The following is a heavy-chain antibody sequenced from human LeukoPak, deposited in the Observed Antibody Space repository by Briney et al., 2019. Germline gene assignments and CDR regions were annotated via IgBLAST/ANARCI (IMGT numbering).Heavy chain of an antibody. CDR3: ARDPRRTRAAAGIGFWFDP. J-gene: IGHJ5*02. Sequence: GGSLRLSRAASRFTFSSYRMNCVRQAPGKGREWVSSISSSSSYRYYADSVKGRFTISRENAKNSLYLQMNSLRAEDTAVYYFARDPRRTRAAAGIGFWFDPWGQGTLVTVSS. V-gene: IGHV3-21*01. CDR1: RFTFSSYR. D-gene: IGHD6-13*01. CDR2: ISSSSSYR.